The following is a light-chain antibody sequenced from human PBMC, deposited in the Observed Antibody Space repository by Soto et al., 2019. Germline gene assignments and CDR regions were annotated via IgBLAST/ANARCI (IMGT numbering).Light chain of an antibody. CDR2: LKSDGTY. CDR3: QTWGTGFQL. V-gene: IGLV4-69*01. CDR1: SGHSTYA. Sequence: QSVLTQSPSASASLGASVKLTCTLSSGHSTYAIAWHQHQAEKGPRYLMNLKSDGTYTKGDGIPDRFSGSSSGAERYLTISSLQSEDEADYYCQTWGTGFQLFGGGTKLTVL. J-gene: IGLJ3*02.